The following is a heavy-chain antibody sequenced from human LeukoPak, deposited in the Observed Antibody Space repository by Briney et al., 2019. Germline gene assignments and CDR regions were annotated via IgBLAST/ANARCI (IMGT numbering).Heavy chain of an antibody. J-gene: IGHJ4*02. CDR3: SASFSGYDRLFDY. Sequence: ASVKVSCKASGYTFTGHYMHWVRQAPGQGLEWMGWINPNSGGTNYAQKFQGWVTMTRDTSISTAYMELSRLRSDDTAVYYCSASFSGYDRLFDYWGQGTLVTVSS. CDR2: INPNSGGT. V-gene: IGHV1-2*04. D-gene: IGHD5-12*01. CDR1: GYTFTGHY.